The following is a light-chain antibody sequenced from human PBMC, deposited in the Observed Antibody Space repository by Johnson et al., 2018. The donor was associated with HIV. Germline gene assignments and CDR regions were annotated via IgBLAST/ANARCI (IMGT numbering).Light chain of an antibody. CDR1: SSNIGNNY. CDR2: DND. V-gene: IGLV1-51*01. J-gene: IGLJ1*01. CDR3: GTWDNSLSTGGV. Sequence: QSVLTQPPSVSAAPGQKVTISCSGNSSNIGNNYISWYQQLPGTAPKVLIYDNDQRPLGIPDRFSGSKSGPSATLGIAGLQTGDEADYYCGTWDNSLSTGGVFGTGTKVPVL.